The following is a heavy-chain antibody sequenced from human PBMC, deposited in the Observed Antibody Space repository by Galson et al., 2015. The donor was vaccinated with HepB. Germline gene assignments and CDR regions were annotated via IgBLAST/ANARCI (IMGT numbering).Heavy chain of an antibody. J-gene: IGHJ2*01. V-gene: IGHV5-51*01. CDR1: GYSFTSYW. Sequence: QSGEEVKKPGESLKITWKGSGYSFTSYWVGWVSQMPGKGLEWMGIIFPGDSDTRYSPSFQGQVTISADKSISTAYLQWSSLKASDTAMYYCARLGVTVTSPNWYFDLWGRGTLVTVSS. CDR2: IFPGDSDT. CDR3: ARLGVTVTSPNWYFDL. D-gene: IGHD4-17*01.